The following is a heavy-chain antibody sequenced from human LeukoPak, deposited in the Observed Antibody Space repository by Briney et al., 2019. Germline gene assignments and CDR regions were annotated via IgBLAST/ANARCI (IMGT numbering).Heavy chain of an antibody. V-gene: IGHV3-49*04. CDR1: GFSSSEYA. D-gene: IGHD2-15*01. J-gene: IGHJ4*02. Sequence: GGSPRLSCTESGFSSSEYAAIRVRQAPGKGLEWVGFIRSKAYGGTTEYAASVKGRFTISRDDSKSIAYLQMNSLKTEDTAVYYCTVVDSTRTTTWGEGTLVSVSS. CDR2: IRSKAYGGTT. CDR3: TVVDSTRTTT.